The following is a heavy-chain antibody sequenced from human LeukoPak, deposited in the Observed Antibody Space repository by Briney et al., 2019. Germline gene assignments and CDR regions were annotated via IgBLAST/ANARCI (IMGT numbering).Heavy chain of an antibody. CDR2: ISYDGSNK. CDR3: ARDEVGATTEFDY. CDR1: GFTFSSYA. D-gene: IGHD1-26*01. J-gene: IGHJ4*02. Sequence: GGSLRLSCAASGFTFSSYAMHWVRQAPGKGLEWVAVISYDGSNKYYADSVKGRFTISRDNAKNSLYLQMNSLRVEDTAVYYCARDEVGATTEFDYWGQGTLVTVS. V-gene: IGHV3-30*04.